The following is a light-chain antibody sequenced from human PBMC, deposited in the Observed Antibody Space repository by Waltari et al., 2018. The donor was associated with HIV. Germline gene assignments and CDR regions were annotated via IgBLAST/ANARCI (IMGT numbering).Light chain of an antibody. CDR3: ASFTDDNTLL. J-gene: IGLJ2*01. CDR2: DVD. CDR1: DNALGVYNF. Sequence: SAVTQPASVSGLPGQSISISCTGDDNALGVYNFVSWYQQHTGKPPRLILYDVDSRASGISARFSGSKSGHTASLNISGLRAEDEAEYYCASFTDDNTLLFGGGTKVTVL. V-gene: IGLV2-14*03.